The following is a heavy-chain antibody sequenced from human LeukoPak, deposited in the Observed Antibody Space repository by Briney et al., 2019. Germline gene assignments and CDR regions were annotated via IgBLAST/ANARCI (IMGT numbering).Heavy chain of an antibody. CDR2: INPNSGGT. D-gene: IGHD3-22*01. J-gene: IGHJ5*02. CDR1: GYTFTGYY. Sequence: GASVKVSCKASGYTFTGYYIHWVRQAPGQGLEWMGRINPNSGGTNYAQKFQGRVTLTRDTSISTAYMELSRLRSDDTAVYYCARDLIFASGSNWFDPWGQGTLVTVSS. CDR3: ARDLIFASGSNWFDP. V-gene: IGHV1-2*06.